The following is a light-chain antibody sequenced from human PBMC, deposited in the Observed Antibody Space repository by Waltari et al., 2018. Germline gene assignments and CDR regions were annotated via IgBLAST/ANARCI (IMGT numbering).Light chain of an antibody. J-gene: IGLJ3*02. V-gene: IGLV6-57*03. CDR1: SASIRSSY. CDR3: QSYDNDNVV. Sequence: NFILTQTHSASESPGKTVTIYRTPSSASIRSSYLQRYQQRPGRAPTTVIYEDYQSPSEVPERFSGSSDSSSNSAYVTISGLKPEDEADYYCQSYDNDNVVFGGGTRLTVL. CDR2: EDY.